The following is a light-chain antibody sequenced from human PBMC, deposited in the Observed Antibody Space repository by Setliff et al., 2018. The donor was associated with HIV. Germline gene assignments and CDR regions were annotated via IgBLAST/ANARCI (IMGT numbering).Light chain of an antibody. CDR1: STNVGKYDF. Sequence: QSALAQPASVSGSPGQSITISCTGNSTNVGKYDFVSWYRQYPGRAPELTIYEVTKRPSGVSKRFSGSKSGNTASLTISGLQAEDEADYYCASYGIRPYVFGTGTKVTVL. J-gene: IGLJ1*01. CDR3: ASYGIRPYV. CDR2: EVT. V-gene: IGLV2-14*02.